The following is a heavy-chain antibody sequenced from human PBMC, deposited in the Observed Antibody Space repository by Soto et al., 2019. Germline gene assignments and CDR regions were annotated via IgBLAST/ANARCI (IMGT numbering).Heavy chain of an antibody. CDR2: ISYDGSNE. CDR3: AEDSDYHDSTGYYIFDY. V-gene: IGHV3-30*18. Sequence: QVQLVESGGGVVQPGGSLRLSCAASGLTFSNYGMHWVRQDPGKGLEWVAHISYDGSNEHYVDSVKGRFTIARDNSKNTLYLQMTSLRAEDTAVYYCAEDSDYHDSTGYYIFDYWGQGTLVTVSS. CDR1: GLTFSNYG. J-gene: IGHJ4*02. D-gene: IGHD3-22*01.